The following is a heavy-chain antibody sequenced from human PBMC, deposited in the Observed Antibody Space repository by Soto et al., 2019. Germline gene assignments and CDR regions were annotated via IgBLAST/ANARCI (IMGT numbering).Heavy chain of an antibody. Sequence: QVKLQESGPGLVKPSETLSLTCTVSGDSISGYYWSWIRQPPGKGLEWIGSIYYRGSTNYNPSLKSRVTISVDTSRNQFSLKLSSVAATDTAIYYGARRVAVPGNRGYFDLWGRGTLVTVSS. CDR2: IYYRGST. J-gene: IGHJ2*01. CDR1: GDSISGYY. D-gene: IGHD6-13*01. CDR3: ARRVAVPGNRGYFDL. V-gene: IGHV4-59*08.